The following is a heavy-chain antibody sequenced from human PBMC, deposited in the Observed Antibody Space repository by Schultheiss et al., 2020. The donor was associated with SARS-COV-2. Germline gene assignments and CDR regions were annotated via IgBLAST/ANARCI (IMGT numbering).Heavy chain of an antibody. D-gene: IGHD1-14*01. Sequence: SETLSLTCTVSGGSISSSDYYWSWIRQPPGKGLEWIGEINHSGSTYYNPSLKSRVTISVDRSKNQFSLKLSSVTAADTAVYYCARAFTGDAFDIWGQGTMVTVSS. V-gene: IGHV4-39*07. CDR3: ARAFTGDAFDI. CDR2: INHSGST. CDR1: GGSISSSDYY. J-gene: IGHJ3*02.